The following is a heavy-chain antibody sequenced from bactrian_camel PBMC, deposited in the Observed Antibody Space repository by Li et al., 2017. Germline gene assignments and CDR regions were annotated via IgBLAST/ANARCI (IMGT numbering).Heavy chain of an antibody. Sequence: VQLVESGGGSVRAGETLRLSCTASGFTFSPYAKNWVHRAPGKGLEWVSNVYGDESNTYYADSVKGRFTISRDNAKNTVYLQMNSLKSEDTALYYCATATYYRGGYFHWGKGTQVTVS. J-gene: IGHJ4*01. CDR2: VYGDESNT. CDR3: ATATYYRGGYFH. CDR1: GFTFSPYA. D-gene: IGHD2*01. V-gene: IGHV3-2*01.